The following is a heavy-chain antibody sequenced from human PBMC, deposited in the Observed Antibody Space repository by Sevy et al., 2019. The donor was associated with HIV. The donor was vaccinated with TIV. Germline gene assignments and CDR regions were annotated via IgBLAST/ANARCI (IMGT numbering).Heavy chain of an antibody. CDR2: IKQDGSEK. Sequence: GGSLRLSCAASGFSFSSYWMSWLRQAPGKGLEWVASIKQDGSEKYYVDSLKGRFSISKDNAKNSLYLQMNSLRVEDTAMHFCAREWHSSFDYWGQGTLVTVSS. V-gene: IGHV3-7*01. CDR1: GFSFSSYW. CDR3: AREWHSSFDY. J-gene: IGHJ4*02. D-gene: IGHD6-6*01.